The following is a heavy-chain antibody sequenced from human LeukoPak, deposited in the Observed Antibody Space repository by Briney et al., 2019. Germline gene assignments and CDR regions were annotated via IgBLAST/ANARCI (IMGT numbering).Heavy chain of an antibody. V-gene: IGHV3-23*01. J-gene: IGHJ4*02. CDR2: ICGSGGST. Sequence: PGGSLRLSCAASGFTFSSYAMSWVRQAPGKGLEWVAAICGSGGSTYYADSVKGRFTISRDNSKNTLYLQMNSLRAEDTAVYYCAKPQIPVKVVTAIHGYYFDYWGQGTLVTVSS. D-gene: IGHD2-21*02. CDR1: GFTFSSYA. CDR3: AKPQIPVKVVTAIHGYYFDY.